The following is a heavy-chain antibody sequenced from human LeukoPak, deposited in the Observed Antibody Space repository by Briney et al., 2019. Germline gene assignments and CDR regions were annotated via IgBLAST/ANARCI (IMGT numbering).Heavy chain of an antibody. D-gene: IGHD4-23*01. CDR3: ARGRAGGRFDY. CDR1: GGSFSGYY. Sequence: SETLSLTCAVYGGSFSGYYWSWIRQPPGKGLEWIGEINHSGSTNYNPSLKSRVTISVDTSKNQLSLKLSSVTAVDTAVYYCARGRAGGRFDYWGQGTLVTVSS. CDR2: INHSGST. J-gene: IGHJ4*02. V-gene: IGHV4-34*01.